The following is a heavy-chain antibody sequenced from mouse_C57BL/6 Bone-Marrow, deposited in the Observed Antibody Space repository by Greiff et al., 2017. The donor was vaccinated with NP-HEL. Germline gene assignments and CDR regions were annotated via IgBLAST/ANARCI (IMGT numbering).Heavy chain of an antibody. CDR1: GYAFSSSW. D-gene: IGHD1-1*01. V-gene: IGHV1-82*01. CDR2: IYPGDGDT. J-gene: IGHJ4*01. CDR3: ARRKDPRCYAMDY. Sequence: QVQLQQSGPELVKPGASVKISCKASGYAFSSSWMNWVKQRPGKGLEWIGRIYPGDGDTNYNGKFKGKATLTADKSSSTAYMQLSSLTSEDSAVYFCARRKDPRCYAMDYWGQGTSVTVSS.